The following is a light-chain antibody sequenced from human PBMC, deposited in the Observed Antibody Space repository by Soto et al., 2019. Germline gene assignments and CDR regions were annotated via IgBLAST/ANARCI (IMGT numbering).Light chain of an antibody. CDR2: DVS. Sequence: SALTQPRSVSGSPGQSVTISCTGTSSDVGGCNYVSWYQQHPGKAPKLMIYDVSKRPSGVPDRFSGSKSGNTASLTISGLQAEDEADYYCCSYAGSYTFPFVFGTGTKLTVL. V-gene: IGLV2-11*01. CDR1: SSDVGGCNY. J-gene: IGLJ1*01. CDR3: CSYAGSYTFPFV.